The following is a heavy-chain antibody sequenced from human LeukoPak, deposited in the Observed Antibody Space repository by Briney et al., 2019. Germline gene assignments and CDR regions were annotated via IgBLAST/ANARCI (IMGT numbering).Heavy chain of an antibody. V-gene: IGHV4-34*01. Sequence: SETLSLTCAVYGGSFSGYYWSWIRQPPGKGLEWIGEINHSGSTNYNPSLKSRVTISVDTSKNQFSLKLSSVTAADTAVYYCARVFRGQYFDYWGQGTLVTVSS. CDR1: GGSFSGYY. J-gene: IGHJ4*02. CDR2: INHSGST. CDR3: ARVFRGQYFDY. D-gene: IGHD3-3*01.